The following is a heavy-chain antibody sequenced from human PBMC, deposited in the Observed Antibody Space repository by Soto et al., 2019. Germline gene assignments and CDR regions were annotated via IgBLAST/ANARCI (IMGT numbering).Heavy chain of an antibody. D-gene: IGHD6-6*01. CDR3: ARDQLESSSSSYCYFDL. CDR1: GFTFSSYG. Sequence: GGSLRLSCAASGFTFSSYGMHWVRQAPGKGLEWVAVIWYDGSNKYYADSVKGRFTISRDNSKNTLYLQMNSLRAEDTAVYYCARDQLESSSSSYCYFDLWGRGTLVTGSS. J-gene: IGHJ2*01. V-gene: IGHV3-33*08. CDR2: IWYDGSNK.